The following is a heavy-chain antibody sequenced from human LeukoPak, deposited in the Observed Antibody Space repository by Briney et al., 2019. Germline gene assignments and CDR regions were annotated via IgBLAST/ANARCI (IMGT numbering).Heavy chain of an antibody. CDR2: IYYSGST. J-gene: IGHJ5*02. Sequence: SETXSLTCTVCGGSISSYYWSWIRQPPGKGGEGIGYIYYSGSTNYNPCLKRRVTISVEKYKNHFSLKLSSVTAADTAVYYCARGRNWFDHWGQGTLVTVSS. V-gene: IGHV4-59*01. CDR1: GGSISSYY. CDR3: ARGRNWFDH.